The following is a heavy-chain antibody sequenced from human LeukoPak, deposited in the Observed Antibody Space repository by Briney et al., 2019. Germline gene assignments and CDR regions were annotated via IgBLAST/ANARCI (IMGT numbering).Heavy chain of an antibody. Sequence: PGGSLRLSCAASGFTFSSYSMGWVCQAPGKGLEWVSTFSGSGGTTYYADSVKGRFTVSRDNSKNSLYLQMNSLRAEDTAVYYCARDPTVVAATFFDYWGQGTLVTVSS. J-gene: IGHJ4*02. D-gene: IGHD2-15*01. CDR3: ARDPTVVAATFFDY. V-gene: IGHV3-23*01. CDR2: FSGSGGTT. CDR1: GFTFSSYS.